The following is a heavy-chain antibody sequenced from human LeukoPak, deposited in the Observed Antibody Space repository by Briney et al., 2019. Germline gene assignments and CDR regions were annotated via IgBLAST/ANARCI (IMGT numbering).Heavy chain of an antibody. CDR3: ARSRIVVVYMDV. V-gene: IGHV4-31*03. Sequence: SETLSLTCTVSGGSISSGGYYWSWIRQHPGKGLEWLGYIYYSGSTYYNPSLKSRVTISVDTSKNQFSLKLSSVTAADTAVYYCARSRIVVVYMDVWGKGTTVTVSS. CDR2: IYYSGST. D-gene: IGHD3-22*01. CDR1: GGSISSGGYY. J-gene: IGHJ6*03.